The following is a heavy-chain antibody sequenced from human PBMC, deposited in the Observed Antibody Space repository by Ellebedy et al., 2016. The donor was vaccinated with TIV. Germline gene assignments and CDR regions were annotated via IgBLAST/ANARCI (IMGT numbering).Heavy chain of an antibody. CDR2: ISSSSSYI. CDR3: ARVEPFYCSSTSCKNLGSDY. J-gene: IGHJ4*02. V-gene: IGHV3-21*01. Sequence: GESLKISCAASGFTFNSYSMNWVRQAPGKGLEWVSSISSSSSYIYYADSVKGRFTISRDSAKNSLYLQMNSLRAEDTAVYYCARVEPFYCSSTSCKNLGSDYWGQGTLVTVSS. CDR1: GFTFNSYS. D-gene: IGHD2-2*01.